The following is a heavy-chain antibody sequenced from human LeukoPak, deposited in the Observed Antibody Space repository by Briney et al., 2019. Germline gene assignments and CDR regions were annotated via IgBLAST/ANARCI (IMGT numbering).Heavy chain of an antibody. CDR3: ARSLYSSSWYDYYYYMDV. J-gene: IGHJ6*03. D-gene: IGHD6-13*01. CDR1: GGSISSYY. V-gene: IGHV4-59*01. CDR2: IDYSGST. Sequence: SETLSLTCTASGGSISSYYWSWIRQPPGKGLEWIGYIDYSGSTNYTPSLKSRVTISVDTSKNQFSLKLSSVTAADTAVYYCARSLYSSSWYDYYYYMDVWGKGTTVTISS.